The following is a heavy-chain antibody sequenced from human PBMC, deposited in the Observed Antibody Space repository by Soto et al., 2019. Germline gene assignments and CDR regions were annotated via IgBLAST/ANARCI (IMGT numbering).Heavy chain of an antibody. CDR1: GFTFRYYW. V-gene: IGHV3-74*01. Sequence: EVHLVESGGGLVQPGGSLRLSCAASGFTFRYYWLHWVRQVPGRGPVWVSGINNDGSDTFYADFVEGRFTISRDNAKNTVYLQMVSLRAEATAVYYCGSLFALWGQGTLVTVPS. D-gene: IGHD3-3*01. CDR2: INNDGSDT. J-gene: IGHJ4*02. CDR3: GSLFAL.